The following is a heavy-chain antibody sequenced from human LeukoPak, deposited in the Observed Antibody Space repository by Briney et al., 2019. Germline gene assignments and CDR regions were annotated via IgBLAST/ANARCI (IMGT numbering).Heavy chain of an antibody. CDR2: INHSGST. CDR1: GGSFSGYY. Sequence: PSETLSLTCAVYGGSFSGYYWSWIRQPPGKGLEWIGEINHSGSTSYNPSLKSRVTISVDTSKNQFSLKLSSVTAADTAVYYCARGYRRYYFDYWGQGTLVTVSS. CDR3: ARGYRRYYFDY. D-gene: IGHD4-17*01. V-gene: IGHV4-34*01. J-gene: IGHJ4*02.